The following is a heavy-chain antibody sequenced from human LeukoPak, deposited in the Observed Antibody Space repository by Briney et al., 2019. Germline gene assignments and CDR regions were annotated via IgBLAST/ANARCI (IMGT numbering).Heavy chain of an antibody. V-gene: IGHV1-2*02. CDR3: ARAVDYGGNYVDY. D-gene: IGHD4-23*01. Sequence: GSSVKVSCKASGGTFSSYAISWVRQAPGQGLEWMGWINPNSGGTNYAQKFQGRVTMTRDTSISTAYMELSRLRSDDTAVYYCARAVDYGGNYVDYWGQGTLVTVSS. CDR2: INPNSGGT. CDR1: GGTFSSYA. J-gene: IGHJ4*02.